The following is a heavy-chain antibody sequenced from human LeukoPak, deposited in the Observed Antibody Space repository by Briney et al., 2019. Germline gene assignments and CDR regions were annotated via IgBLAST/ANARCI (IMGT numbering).Heavy chain of an antibody. CDR1: GFTLQSYW. CDR3: AKAHKRSIVGALSPAGDAFDI. CDR2: VNTDESST. D-gene: IGHD1-26*01. J-gene: IGHJ3*02. Sequence: GGSLRLSCAVSGFTLQSYWMHWVRQVPGKGLVWVSRVNTDESSTAYAESVKGRFTISRDNAKNTLYLQMNSLRAEDTAVYYCAKAHKRSIVGALSPAGDAFDIWGQGTMVTVSS. V-gene: IGHV3-74*01.